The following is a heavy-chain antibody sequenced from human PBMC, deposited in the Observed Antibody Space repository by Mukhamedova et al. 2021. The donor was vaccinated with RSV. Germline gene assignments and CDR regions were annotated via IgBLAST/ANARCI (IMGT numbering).Heavy chain of an antibody. V-gene: IGHV4-59*09. Sequence: SRVTISVDTSKNQFSLKLSSVTAADTAVYYCARGGTLVLRFLEWHDAFDIWGQGTMVTVSS. CDR3: ARGGTLVLRFLEWHDAFDI. D-gene: IGHD3-3*01. J-gene: IGHJ3*02.